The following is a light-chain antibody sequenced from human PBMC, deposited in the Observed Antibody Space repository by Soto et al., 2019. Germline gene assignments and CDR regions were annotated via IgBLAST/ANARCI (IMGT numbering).Light chain of an antibody. CDR2: DAS. Sequence: EIVLTQSPATLSSSPGERVTLSCRASQSVSSCLAWYQQKPGQAPRLLIYDASNRATGIPARFSGSGSGTDFTLTISRLEPEDFAVYYCQQRSNWPTFGQGTKVEIK. V-gene: IGKV3-11*01. CDR3: QQRSNWPT. J-gene: IGKJ1*01. CDR1: QSVSSC.